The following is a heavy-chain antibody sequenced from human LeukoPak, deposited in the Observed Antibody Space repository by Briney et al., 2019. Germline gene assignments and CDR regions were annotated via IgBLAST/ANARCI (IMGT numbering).Heavy chain of an antibody. V-gene: IGHV3-74*01. Sequence: PGGSLRLSCAASGFTFSSYWMHWVRQAPGKGLVWVSRINSDGSSTSYADSVKCRFTISRDNAKNTLYLQMNSLRAEDTAVYYCARGGGHSYGPFDYWGQGTLVTVSS. CDR1: GFTFSSYW. J-gene: IGHJ4*02. CDR2: INSDGSST. CDR3: ARGGGHSYGPFDY. D-gene: IGHD5-18*01.